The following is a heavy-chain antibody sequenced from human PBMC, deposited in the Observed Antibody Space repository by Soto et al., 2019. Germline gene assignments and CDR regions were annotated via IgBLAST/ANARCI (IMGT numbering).Heavy chain of an antibody. Sequence: QVQLQQWGAGLLQPSETLSLTCAVYGGSVSGANYYWSWIRQPPGKGLEWIGEMSHSGGTHFNPSLKGRVTISVDTSTNQFSLKMSSVTAADTALYYCARVERGTATTVVDAFDIWGPGTMVTVSS. CDR2: MSHSGGT. CDR3: ARVERGTATTVVDAFDI. J-gene: IGHJ3*02. D-gene: IGHD1-1*01. CDR1: GGSVSGANYY. V-gene: IGHV4-34*01.